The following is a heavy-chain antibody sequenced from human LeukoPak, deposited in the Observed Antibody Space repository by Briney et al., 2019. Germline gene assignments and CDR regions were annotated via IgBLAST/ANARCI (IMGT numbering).Heavy chain of an antibody. Sequence: PGGSLRLSCAASGFTFSSYSMNWVRQAPGKGLEWVSSISSSSSYIYYADSVKGRFTISRDNAKNSLYLQMNGLRAEDTAVYYCARERAWLQSYYFDYWGQGTLVTVSS. D-gene: IGHD5-24*01. CDR1: GFTFSSYS. J-gene: IGHJ4*02. V-gene: IGHV3-21*01. CDR3: ARERAWLQSYYFDY. CDR2: ISSSSSYI.